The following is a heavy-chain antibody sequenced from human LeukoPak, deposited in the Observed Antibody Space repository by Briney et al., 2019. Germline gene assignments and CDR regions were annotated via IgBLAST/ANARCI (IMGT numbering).Heavy chain of an antibody. D-gene: IGHD3-10*01. Sequence: SVKVSCKASGGTFSSYAISWVRQAPGQGLEWMGGIIPIFGTANYAQKFQGRVTITADESTSTAYMELSSLRSEDTAVYYCASPMVRGVFDYYYYMDVWGKGTTVTVSS. V-gene: IGHV1-69*13. CDR3: ASPMVRGVFDYYYYMDV. CDR1: GGTFSSYA. CDR2: IIPIFGTA. J-gene: IGHJ6*03.